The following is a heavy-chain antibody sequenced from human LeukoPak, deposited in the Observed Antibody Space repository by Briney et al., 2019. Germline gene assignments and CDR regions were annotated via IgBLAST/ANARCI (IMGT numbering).Heavy chain of an antibody. CDR2: INHSGST. V-gene: IGHV4-34*01. D-gene: IGHD6-13*01. CDR3: ARPRQQLVRGWFDP. CDR1: GGSFSGYY. J-gene: IGHJ5*02. Sequence: SETLSLTCAVYGGSFSGYYWSWIRQPPGKGLEWIGEINHSGSTNYNPSLKSRVTISVDTSKNQFSLKLSSVTAADTAVYYCARPRQQLVRGWFDPWGQGTLVTVSS.